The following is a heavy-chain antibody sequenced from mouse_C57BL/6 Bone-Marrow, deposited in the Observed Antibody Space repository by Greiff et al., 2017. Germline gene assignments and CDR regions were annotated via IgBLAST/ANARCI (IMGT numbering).Heavy chain of an antibody. CDR3: ARPGGSSPPWSCDV. CDR2: INPYNGGT. Sequence: EVKLIESGPVLVKPGASVKMSCKASGYTFTDYYMNWVKQSHGKSLEWIGVINPYNGGTSYNQKFKGKATLTVDKSSSTAYMELNSLTSEDSAVYYCARPGGSSPPWSCDVWGTGTTVTVSS. CDR1: GYTFTDYY. D-gene: IGHD1-1*01. J-gene: IGHJ1*03. V-gene: IGHV1-19*01.